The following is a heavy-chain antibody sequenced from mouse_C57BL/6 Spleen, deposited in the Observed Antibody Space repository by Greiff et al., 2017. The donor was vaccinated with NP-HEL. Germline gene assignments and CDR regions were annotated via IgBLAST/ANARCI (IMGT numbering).Heavy chain of an antibody. D-gene: IGHD1-1*01. V-gene: IGHV2-2*01. CDR2: IWSGGST. J-gene: IGHJ3*01. CDR1: GFSLTSYG. CDR3: ARSGTTVVAPFAY. Sequence: VQLQESGPGLVQPSQSLSITCTVSGFSLTSYGVHWVRQSPGKGLEWLGVIWSGGSTDYNAAFISRLSISKDNSKSQVFFKMNRLQADDTAIYYCARSGTTVVAPFAYWGQGTLVTVSA.